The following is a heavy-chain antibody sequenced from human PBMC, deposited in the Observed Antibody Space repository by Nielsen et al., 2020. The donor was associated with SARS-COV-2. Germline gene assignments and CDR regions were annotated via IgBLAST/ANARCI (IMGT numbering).Heavy chain of an antibody. J-gene: IGHJ4*02. CDR1: GYTFTGYY. CDR2: INPNSGGT. Sequence: ASVKVSCKASGYTFTGYYMHWVRQAPGQGLEWMGWINPNSGGTNYAQKFQGWVTMTRDTSISTAYMELSSLRSEDTAVYYCARGGVPPYRVGAQDYWGQGTLVTVSS. V-gene: IGHV1-2*04. D-gene: IGHD1-26*01. CDR3: ARGGVPPYRVGAQDY.